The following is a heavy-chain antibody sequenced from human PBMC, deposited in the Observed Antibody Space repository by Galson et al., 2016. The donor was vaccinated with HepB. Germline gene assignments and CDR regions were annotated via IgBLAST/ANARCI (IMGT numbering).Heavy chain of an antibody. CDR2: IISYNGVT. CDR1: GYTFPSYA. CDR3: AREGDRGGLDF. J-gene: IGHJ4*02. D-gene: IGHD1-26*01. V-gene: IGHV1-18*01. Sequence: SVKVSCKGSGYTFPSYAMSWVRQAPGQGLEWMGRIISYNGVTNYAQKFQGRVTMTTDTSTTTAYMEVRSLRSDDTAVYLCAREGDRGGLDFWGQGTLVTVSS.